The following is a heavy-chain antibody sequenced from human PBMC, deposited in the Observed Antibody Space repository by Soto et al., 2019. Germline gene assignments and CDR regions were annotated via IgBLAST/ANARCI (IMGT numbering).Heavy chain of an antibody. CDR3: ASKRGYSYGRYYYGMDV. CDR1: GGTFSSYA. V-gene: IGHV1-69*12. D-gene: IGHD5-18*01. J-gene: IGHJ6*02. Sequence: QVQLVQSGAEVKKPGSSVKVSCKASGGTFSSYAISWVRQAPGQGLEWMGGIIPIFGTANYAQKFQGRVTITAXXSXSXVYMELSSLRSEDTAVYYCASKRGYSYGRYYYGMDVWGQGTTVTVSS. CDR2: IIPIFGTA.